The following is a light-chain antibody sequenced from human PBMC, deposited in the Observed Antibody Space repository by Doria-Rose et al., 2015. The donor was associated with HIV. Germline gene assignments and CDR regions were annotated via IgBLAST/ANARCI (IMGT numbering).Light chain of an antibody. CDR1: QSLLHTIGYNY. CDR3: MQALQTPYT. J-gene: IGKJ2*01. CDR2: LGS. V-gene: IGKV2-28*01. Sequence: EIGMTQSPLSLPVTPGQPASISCRSSQSLLHTIGYNYLDWYLQKPGQSPQLLIYLGSNRASGVPDWFSGSGSGTDFTLKISRVEAEDVGVYYCMQALQTPYTFGQGTKLEIK.